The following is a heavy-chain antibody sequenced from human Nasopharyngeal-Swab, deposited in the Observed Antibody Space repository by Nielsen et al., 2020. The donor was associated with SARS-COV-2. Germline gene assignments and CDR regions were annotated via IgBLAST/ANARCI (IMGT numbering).Heavy chain of an antibody. V-gene: IGHV3-74*03. CDR2: IDRDGSST. CDR3: VRADGS. Sequence: WIRQPPGKGLVWVSRIDRDGSSTAYADSVKGRFTIYRDNTKNTLYLQMNSLRVEDTAVYYCVRADGSWGQGTLVTVSS. D-gene: IGHD1-26*01. J-gene: IGHJ4*02.